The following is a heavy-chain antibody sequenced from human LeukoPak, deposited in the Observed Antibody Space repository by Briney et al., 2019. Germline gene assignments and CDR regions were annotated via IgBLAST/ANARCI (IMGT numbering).Heavy chain of an antibody. CDR1: GFTFSSYA. V-gene: IGHV3-64*01. Sequence: PGGSLRLSCAASGFTFSSYAMHWVRQAPGKGLEYVSAISSNGGSTYYANSVKGRFTISRDNSKNTLYLQMGSLRAEDMAVYYCARDLGWNYYYYMDVWGKGTTVTVSS. J-gene: IGHJ6*03. D-gene: IGHD2-15*01. CDR2: ISSNGGST. CDR3: ARDLGWNYYYYMDV.